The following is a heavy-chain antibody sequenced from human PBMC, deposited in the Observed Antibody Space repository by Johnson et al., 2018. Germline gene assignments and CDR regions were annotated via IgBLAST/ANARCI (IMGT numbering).Heavy chain of an antibody. CDR3: ARATGSLLFFQRVAFDM. D-gene: IGHD1-14*01. J-gene: IGHJ3*02. Sequence: VQLVESGGGVVQPGRSLRLSCAASGFTFSSYAMHWVRQAPGKGLEWVAVISYDGSNKYYADSVKGRFTISRDNSKNTLYLQMNSLRAEDTAVYYCARATGSLLFFQRVAFDMGGQGTMVTVSS. CDR1: GFTFSSYA. V-gene: IGHV3-30-3*01. CDR2: ISYDGSNK.